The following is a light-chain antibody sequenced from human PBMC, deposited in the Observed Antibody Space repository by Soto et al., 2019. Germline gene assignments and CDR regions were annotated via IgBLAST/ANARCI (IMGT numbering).Light chain of an antibody. V-gene: IGKV3-20*01. CDR3: QQYGGSSWT. CDR1: QSISISY. J-gene: IGKJ1*01. Sequence: EIVLTQSPDILSLSPGERATLSCRASQSISISYIAWYQQQPGQAPRLLIYSTSIRATGIPDRFSGSGSGTDFTLTISDLEPGDFAVYFCQQYGGSSWTFGQGTKWIS. CDR2: STS.